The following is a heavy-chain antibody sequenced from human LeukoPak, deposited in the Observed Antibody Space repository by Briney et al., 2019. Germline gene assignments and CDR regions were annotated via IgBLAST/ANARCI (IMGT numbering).Heavy chain of an antibody. CDR3: ARVNFLYYYDSSGYCYFDY. Sequence: SETLSLTCTVSGGSISSYYWSWIRQPPGKGLERIGYIYYSGSTNYNPSLKSRVTISVDTSKNQFSLKLSSVTAADTAVYYCARVNFLYYYDSSGYCYFDYWGQGTLVTVSS. D-gene: IGHD3-22*01. CDR2: IYYSGST. J-gene: IGHJ4*02. CDR1: GGSISSYY. V-gene: IGHV4-59*01.